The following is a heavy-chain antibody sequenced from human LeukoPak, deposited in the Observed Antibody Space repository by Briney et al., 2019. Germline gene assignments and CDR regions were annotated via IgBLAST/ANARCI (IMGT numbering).Heavy chain of an antibody. CDR1: GFIFNSYG. CDR2: ISRSGFST. D-gene: IGHD3-9*01. J-gene: IGHJ4*02. CDR3: ARDYASGGYDILTGHIGAYFDY. V-gene: IGHV3-23*01. Sequence: PGGSLRLSCAASGFIFNSYGMSWVRQAPGKGLEWVSGISRSGFSTDYADSVKGRFTISRDNSKNTLYLQMNSLRAEDTAVYYCARDYASGGYDILTGHIGAYFDYWGQGTLVTVSS.